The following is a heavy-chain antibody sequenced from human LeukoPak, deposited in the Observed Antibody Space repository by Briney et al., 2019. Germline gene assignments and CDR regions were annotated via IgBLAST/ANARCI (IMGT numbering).Heavy chain of an antibody. CDR1: GGSISSYY. CDR3: ARQIPEGDYYYDSSGYLDY. V-gene: IGHV4-4*09. D-gene: IGHD3-22*01. J-gene: IGHJ4*02. CDR2: IYTSGST. Sequence: SETLSLTCTVSGGSISSYYWSWIRQPPGKGLGWIGYIYTSGSTNYNPSLKSRVTISVDTSKNQFSLKLSSVTAADTAVYYCARQIPEGDYYYDSSGYLDYWGQGTLVTVSS.